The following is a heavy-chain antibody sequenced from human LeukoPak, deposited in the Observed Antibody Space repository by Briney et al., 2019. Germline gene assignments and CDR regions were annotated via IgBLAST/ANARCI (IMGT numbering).Heavy chain of an antibody. Sequence: GGSLSLSCAASGFTFSSYAMDWVRQAPGKGLEGVAVISYDGGNTFYAGSVQGRFTISRDNAKNTLHVQMNSLRPEDTAVFYCAKDASPIAASTTGAFDFWGQGAMVTVSS. CDR2: ISYDGGNT. V-gene: IGHV3-30*04. CDR1: GFTFSSYA. J-gene: IGHJ3*01. D-gene: IGHD6-6*01. CDR3: AKDASPIAASTTGAFDF.